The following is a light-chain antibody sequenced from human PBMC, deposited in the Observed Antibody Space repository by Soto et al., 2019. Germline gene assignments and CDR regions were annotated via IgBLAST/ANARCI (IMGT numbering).Light chain of an antibody. Sequence: QSALTQPPSASGSPGKSVTISCTGTSSDVGGYNRVSWYQHHPGKAPKLMIYEVSKRPSGVPDRFSGSKSGNTASLTVSGLQAEDEADYYCNSYADSNNWVFGGGTKVPVL. CDR2: EVS. J-gene: IGLJ3*02. V-gene: IGLV2-8*01. CDR3: NSYADSNNWV. CDR1: SSDVGGYNR.